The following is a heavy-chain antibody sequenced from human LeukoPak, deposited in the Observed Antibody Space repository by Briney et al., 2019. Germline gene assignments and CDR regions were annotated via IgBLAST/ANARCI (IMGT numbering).Heavy chain of an antibody. CDR3: ARRWRSAFDI. Sequence: PGGSLRLSCAASGFTFSNYWMSWVRQAPGKGLEWVANIKQDGSDKYYVDSLKGRFTISRDNAKNSLYLKMNSLRAEDTAVYYCARRWRSAFDIWGQGTMVTVSS. J-gene: IGHJ3*02. V-gene: IGHV3-7*01. CDR2: IKQDGSDK. D-gene: IGHD5-24*01. CDR1: GFTFSNYW.